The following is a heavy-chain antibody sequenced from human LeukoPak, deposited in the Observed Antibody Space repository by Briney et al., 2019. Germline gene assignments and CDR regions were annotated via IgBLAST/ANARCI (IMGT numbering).Heavy chain of an antibody. V-gene: IGHV4-31*03. J-gene: IGHJ4*02. CDR3: ARWSPYYFDY. D-gene: IGHD2-15*01. Sequence: SQTLSLTCTVSGGSISSGGYYWSWIRQHPGKGLEWIGFIYYSGCTYYNPSLKSRVTISVDTSKNHFSLKVSSVTAADTAVYYCARWSPYYFDYWGQGTLVTVSS. CDR2: IYYSGCT. CDR1: GGSISSGGYY.